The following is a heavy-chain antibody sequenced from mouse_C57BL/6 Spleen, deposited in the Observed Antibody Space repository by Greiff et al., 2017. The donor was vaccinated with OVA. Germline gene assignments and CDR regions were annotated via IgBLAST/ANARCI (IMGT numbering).Heavy chain of an antibody. D-gene: IGHD2-3*01. CDR2: ISNLAYSI. Sequence: EVKLMESGGGLVQPGGSLKLSCAASGFTFSDYGMAWVRQAPRKGPEWVAFISNLAYSIYYADTVTGRFTISRENAKNTLYLEMSSLRSEDTAMYYCARQENGYYDWYFDVWGTGTTVTVSS. V-gene: IGHV5-15*01. J-gene: IGHJ1*03. CDR3: ARQENGYYDWYFDV. CDR1: GFTFSDYG.